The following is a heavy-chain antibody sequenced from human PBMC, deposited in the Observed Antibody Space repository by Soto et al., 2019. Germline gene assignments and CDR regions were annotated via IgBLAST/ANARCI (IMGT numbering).Heavy chain of an antibody. Sequence: GESLKISCKGSGYSFTSYWISWVRQMPGKGLEWMGRIDPSDSYTNYSPSFQGHVTISADKSISTAYLQWGSLKASDTAMYYCARIDMARGVITSPLDYWGPGTLVTVSS. J-gene: IGHJ4*02. CDR3: ARIDMARGVITSPLDY. CDR2: IDPSDSYT. V-gene: IGHV5-10-1*01. D-gene: IGHD3-10*01. CDR1: GYSFTSYW.